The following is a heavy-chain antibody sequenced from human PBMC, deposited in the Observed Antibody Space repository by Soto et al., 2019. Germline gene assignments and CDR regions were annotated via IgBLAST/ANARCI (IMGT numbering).Heavy chain of an antibody. Sequence: GASVKVSCKASGYTFTSYGISCVRQAPGQGLEWMGWISAYNGNTNYAQKLQGRVTMTTDTSTSTAYMELRSLRSDDTAVYYCARVCSGGSCYSDGPRFAFDIWGQGTMVTVSS. V-gene: IGHV1-18*01. D-gene: IGHD2-15*01. CDR1: GYTFTSYG. J-gene: IGHJ3*02. CDR2: ISAYNGNT. CDR3: ARVCSGGSCYSDGPRFAFDI.